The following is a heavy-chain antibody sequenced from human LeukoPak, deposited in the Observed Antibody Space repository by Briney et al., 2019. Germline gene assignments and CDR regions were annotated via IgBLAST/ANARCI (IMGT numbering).Heavy chain of an antibody. V-gene: IGHV1-8*01. CDR2: MNPNSGNT. CDR1: GYTFTSYD. J-gene: IGHJ5*02. D-gene: IGHD6-25*01. CDR3: AGGRTKRSSGKGNWFDP. Sequence: ASVKVSRKASGYTFTSYDINWVRQATGQGLEWMGWMNPNSGNTGYAQKFQGRVTMTRNTSISTAYMELSSLRSEDTAVYYCAGGRTKRSSGKGNWFDPWGQGTLVTVSS.